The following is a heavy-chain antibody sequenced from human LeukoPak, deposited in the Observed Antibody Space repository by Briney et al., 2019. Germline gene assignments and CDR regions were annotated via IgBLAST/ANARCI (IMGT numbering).Heavy chain of an antibody. Sequence: GGSLRLSCAASGFTFDDYAMHWVRQAPGKGLEGVLGISWNSGSFAYTYSVKGSFTISRDNTKNSLYLQMNSLRAEDTALYSCACQLLGEAFDIWGQGAIVTVSS. V-gene: IGHV3-9*01. CDR2: ISWNSGSF. CDR3: ACQLLGEAFDI. D-gene: IGHD2-2*01. CDR1: GFTFDDYA. J-gene: IGHJ3*02.